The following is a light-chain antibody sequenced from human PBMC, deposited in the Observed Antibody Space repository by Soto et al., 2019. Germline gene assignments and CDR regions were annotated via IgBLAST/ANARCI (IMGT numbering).Light chain of an antibody. CDR1: QSVSTN. V-gene: IGKV3-15*01. CDR3: QQYNKWSPWT. J-gene: IGKJ1*01. CDR2: DAS. Sequence: EIVMTQSPATLSVSPGERATLSCRASQSVSTNLAWYQQKPGQAPRLLMYDASARATGIPVRFSGSGSGTEFTLTISSLQSEDFAIYYCQQYNKWSPWTFGQGTRVEIK.